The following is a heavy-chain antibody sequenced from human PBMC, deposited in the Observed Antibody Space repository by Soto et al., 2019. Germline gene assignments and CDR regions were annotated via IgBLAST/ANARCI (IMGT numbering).Heavy chain of an antibody. V-gene: IGHV3-30*18. D-gene: IGHD2-15*01. CDR2: ISSDGRNK. CDR1: GFTFRRYG. Sequence: GGSLRLSCAASGFTFRRYGMHWVRQAPGKGLEWVAVISSDGRNKYYADSVKGRFTISRDNSKNTLYLQMNSLRAEDTAVYYCAKDFMRYCSGGSCYGYYYYYYGMDVWGQGTTVTVSS. CDR3: AKDFMRYCSGGSCYGYYYYYYGMDV. J-gene: IGHJ6*02.